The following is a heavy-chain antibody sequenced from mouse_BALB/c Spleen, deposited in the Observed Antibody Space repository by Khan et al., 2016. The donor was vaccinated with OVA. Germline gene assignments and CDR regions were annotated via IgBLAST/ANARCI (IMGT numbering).Heavy chain of an antibody. D-gene: IGHD1-1*01. Sequence: EVELVESGGDIVKPGRSLKLSCAASGFSFTTYGMSWFRQPPDKRLEWVATVSTGGHYTYYTVTVKGRITISRDTAKNTLYLLISILRPEDTATFYFTSLAYYYDSEGFAYWGQGTLVTVSA. V-gene: IGHV5-6*01. CDR3: TSLAYYYDSEGFAY. J-gene: IGHJ3*01. CDR1: GFSFTTYG. CDR2: VSTGGHYT.